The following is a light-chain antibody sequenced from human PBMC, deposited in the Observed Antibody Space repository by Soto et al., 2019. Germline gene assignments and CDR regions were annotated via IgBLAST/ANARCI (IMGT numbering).Light chain of an antibody. Sequence: EIVMTQSPGTLSVSPGERATLYCRASQSVSINLAWFQQKPGQAPRLLIYGASTRATGIPARFSGSGSGTEFTLTISSLQSEDFAVYYCQQCKDWPLTFGGGTKVDIK. CDR3: QQCKDWPLT. CDR1: QSVSIN. V-gene: IGKV3-15*01. J-gene: IGKJ4*01. CDR2: GAS.